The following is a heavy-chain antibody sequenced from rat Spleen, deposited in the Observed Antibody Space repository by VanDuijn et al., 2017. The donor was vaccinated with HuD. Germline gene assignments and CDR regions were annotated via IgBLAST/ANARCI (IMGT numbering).Heavy chain of an antibody. CDR1: GFTFSSYW. V-gene: IGHV5-58*01. J-gene: IGHJ4*01. CDR3: ARQGTMMETVMDA. Sequence: EVQLVETGGGLVQPGRSLKLSCVASGFTFSSYWMYWIRQAPGKGLEWVAIITYDGSSTYYRDSVKGRFTISRDNAESTLYLQMDSLRSEDTATYYCARQGTMMETVMDAWGQGASVTVSS. D-gene: IGHD1-12*02. CDR2: ITYDGSST.